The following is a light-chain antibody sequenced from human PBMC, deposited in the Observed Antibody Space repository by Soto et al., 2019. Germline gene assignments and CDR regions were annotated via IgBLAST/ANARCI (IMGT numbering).Light chain of an antibody. CDR1: PGISTW. CDR3: QQYNSYSLT. J-gene: IGKJ4*01. V-gene: IGKV1-5*03. CDR2: KAS. Sequence: DSQMTQSPSTLSASVGDRITITCRASPGISTWLAWYQQKPGKAPKLLIYKASTLESGVPSRCSGSGSGTEFTLTISSLQPDDFATYYCQQYNSYSLTFGGGTKVDIK.